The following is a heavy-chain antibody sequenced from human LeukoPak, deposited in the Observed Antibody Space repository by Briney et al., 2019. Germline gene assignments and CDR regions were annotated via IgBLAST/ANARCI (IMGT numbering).Heavy chain of an antibody. D-gene: IGHD2-8*01. CDR1: GFTFSSYG. V-gene: IGHV3-53*01. CDR2: IYSGGST. CDR3: ARYCTNGVCSDY. Sequence: GGSLRLSCAASGFTFSSYGMSWVRQAPGKGLEWVSVIYSGGSTYYADSVKGRFTISRDNSKNTLYLQMNSLRAEDTAVYYCARYCTNGVCSDYWGQGTLVTVSS. J-gene: IGHJ4*02.